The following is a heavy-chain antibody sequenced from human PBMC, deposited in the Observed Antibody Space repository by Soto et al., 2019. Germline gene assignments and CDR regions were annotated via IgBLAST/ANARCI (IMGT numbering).Heavy chain of an antibody. Sequence: GGSMKVSFKASGYTLTSYAMHWVRPAPGQRLEWMGWINAGNANTKYSQKFQGRVTITRDTSASTAYMELSSLRSEDTAVYYCARDGSSGWYSWFDPWGQGTLVTVSS. J-gene: IGHJ5*02. CDR3: ARDGSSGWYSWFDP. V-gene: IGHV1-3*01. CDR2: INAGNANT. D-gene: IGHD6-19*01. CDR1: GYTLTSYA.